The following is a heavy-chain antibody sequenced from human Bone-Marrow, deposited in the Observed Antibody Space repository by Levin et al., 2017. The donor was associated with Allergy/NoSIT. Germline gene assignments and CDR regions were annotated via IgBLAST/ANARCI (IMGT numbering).Heavy chain of an antibody. J-gene: IGHJ5*02. CDR1: GYTLSEVS. D-gene: IGHD2-21*01. Sequence: GESLKISCKVSGYTLSEVSIHWVRQAPGKGLEWMGGFDPEDRETIYAQKFQGRVTMTEDTSIETAYMELSSLRSEDTAVYYCTTVVIIPTGKWFGPWGQGTLVTVSS. CDR2: FDPEDRET. CDR3: TTVVIIPTGKWFGP. V-gene: IGHV1-24*01.